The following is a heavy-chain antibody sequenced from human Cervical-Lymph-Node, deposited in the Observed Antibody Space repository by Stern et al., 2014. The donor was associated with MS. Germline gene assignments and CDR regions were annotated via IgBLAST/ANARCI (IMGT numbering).Heavy chain of an antibody. Sequence: EVQLEESGGGLVKPGGSLRLSCAASGFIFSKAWMSWVRQAPGKGLEWVGCIKPKTDGRTTNYSTPVQGRFTISRDDSKNILFLHMNSLRTEDTGIYYCATDEVANFAHWGQGTLVTVSS. CDR2: IKPKTDGRTT. J-gene: IGHJ5*02. CDR1: GFIFSKAW. V-gene: IGHV3-15*01. CDR3: ATDEVANFAH.